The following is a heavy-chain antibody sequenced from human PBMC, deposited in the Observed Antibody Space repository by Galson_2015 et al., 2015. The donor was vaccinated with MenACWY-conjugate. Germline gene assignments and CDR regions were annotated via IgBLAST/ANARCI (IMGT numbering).Heavy chain of an antibody. D-gene: IGHD4-17*01. CDR2: IWYDGSNK. V-gene: IGHV3-33*01. CDR1: GFTFSSYG. J-gene: IGHJ3*02. CDR3: ARDIPYGDYKPTEDAFDI. Sequence: SLRLSCAASGFTFSSYGMHWVRQAPGKGLEWVAVIWYDGSNKYYADSVKGRFTISRDNSKNTLYLQMNSLRAEETAVYYCARDIPYGDYKPTEDAFDIWGQGTMVTVSS.